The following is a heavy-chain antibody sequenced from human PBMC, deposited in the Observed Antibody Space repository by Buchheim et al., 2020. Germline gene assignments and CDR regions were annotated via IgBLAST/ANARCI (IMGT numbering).Heavy chain of an antibody. J-gene: IGHJ6*02. CDR3: ARDYVNGYSYGYPYYDYGMDV. V-gene: IGHV3-48*03. CDR2: ISSSGSTI. Sequence: EVQLVESGGGLVQPGGSLRLSCAASGFTFSSYEMNWVRQAPGKGLEWVSYISSSGSTIYYADSLNGRFTISRDNAKNSLYLQMNSLRAEDTAVYYCARDYVNGYSYGYPYYDYGMDVWGQGTT. D-gene: IGHD5-18*01. CDR1: GFTFSSYE.